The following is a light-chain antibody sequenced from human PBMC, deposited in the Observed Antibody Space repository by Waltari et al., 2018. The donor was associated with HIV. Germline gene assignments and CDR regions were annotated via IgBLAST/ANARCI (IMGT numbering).Light chain of an antibody. CDR1: QSLLHSNGNNY. CDR2: LSS. J-gene: IGKJ1*01. Sequence: IVMTQSPVSLPVIPGEPASMSCRFSQSLLHSNGNNYLEWYVQKPGRSPQRLIYLSSNRASGVPDRLSGSGSGTDFTLRISRVAAEDVGVYYCMQSLQSPWTFGQGTKV. CDR3: MQSLQSPWT. V-gene: IGKV2-28*01.